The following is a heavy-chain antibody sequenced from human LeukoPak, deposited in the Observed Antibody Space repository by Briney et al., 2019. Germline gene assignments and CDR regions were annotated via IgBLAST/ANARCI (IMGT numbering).Heavy chain of an antibody. V-gene: IGHV1-2*02. CDR1: GYTFTSYA. D-gene: IGHD6-6*01. CDR3: ARLRLSRARLSAFDI. CDR2: INPNSGGT. Sequence: ASVKVSCKASGYTFTSYAMNWVRQAPGQGLEWMGWINPNSGGTNYAQKFQGRVTMTRDTSISTAYMELSRLRSDDTAVYYCARLRLSRARLSAFDIWGQGTMVTVSS. J-gene: IGHJ3*02.